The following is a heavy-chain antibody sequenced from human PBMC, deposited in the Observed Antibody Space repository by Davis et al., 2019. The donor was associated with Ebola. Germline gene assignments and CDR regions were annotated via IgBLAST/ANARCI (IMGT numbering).Heavy chain of an antibody. D-gene: IGHD1/OR15-1a*01. Sequence: PGGSLRLSCAASGFTFSSYSMNWVRQAPGKGLEWVSSISSSSSYIYYADSVKGRFTISRDNAKNSLYLQMNSLRAEDTAVYYCARGGLNWNRDFDYWGQGTLVTVSS. J-gene: IGHJ4*02. CDR1: GFTFSSYS. V-gene: IGHV3-21*01. CDR2: ISSSSSYI. CDR3: ARGGLNWNRDFDY.